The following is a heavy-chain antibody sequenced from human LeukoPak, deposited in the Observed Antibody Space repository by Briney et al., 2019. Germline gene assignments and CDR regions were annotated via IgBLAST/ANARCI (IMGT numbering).Heavy chain of an antibody. Sequence: PGGSLRLSCSASGFTFSSYAMHWVRQAPGKGLEYVSSISSNGGSTYYADSVKGRFTISRDNSKNTLFLQMSSLRTEDTAVYYCASPYSGYDYNFDHWGQRTLVTVSS. V-gene: IGHV3-64D*06. CDR1: GFTFSSYA. CDR2: ISSNGGST. CDR3: ASPYSGYDYNFDH. D-gene: IGHD5-12*01. J-gene: IGHJ4*02.